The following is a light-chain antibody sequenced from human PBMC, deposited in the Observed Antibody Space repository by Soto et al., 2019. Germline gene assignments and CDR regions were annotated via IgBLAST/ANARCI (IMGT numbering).Light chain of an antibody. CDR1: ARLLHKDGYNY. J-gene: IGKJ1*01. CDR2: LGS. CDR3: MQPLENFRT. V-gene: IGKV2-28*01. Sequence: IVMTQSPLSLSVTPGEAASIPCMSSARLLHKDGYNYVDWYMQKPGQSPQLLIYLGSNRASGVPDRFSGSGSDTYFTLEISRVEADDVGVYYCMQPLENFRTFGQGTKVDIK.